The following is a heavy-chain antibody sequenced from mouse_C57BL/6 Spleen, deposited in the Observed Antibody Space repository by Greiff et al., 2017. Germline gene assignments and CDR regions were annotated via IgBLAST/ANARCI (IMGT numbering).Heavy chain of an antibody. V-gene: IGHV1-50*01. CDR3: ARGERGRRDY. D-gene: IGHD4-1*01. CDR2: IDPSDSYT. J-gene: IGHJ2*01. Sequence: QVQLKQPGAELVKPGASVKLSCKASGYTFTSYWMQWVKQRPGQGLEWIGEIDPSDSYTNYNQKFKGKATLTVDTSSSTAYMQLSSLTSEDSAVYYCARGERGRRDYWGQGTTLTVSS. CDR1: GYTFTSYW.